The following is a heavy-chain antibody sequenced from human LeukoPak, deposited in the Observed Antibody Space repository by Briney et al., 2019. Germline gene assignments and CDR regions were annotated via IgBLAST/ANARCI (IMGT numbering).Heavy chain of an antibody. CDR1: GFTFSSYG. J-gene: IGHJ4*02. CDR2: LSYDGSTK. V-gene: IGHV3-30*18. Sequence: PGGSLRLSCAASGFTFSSYGMHWVRQAPGKGLEWVAVLSYDGSTKYYADSVKGRFTISRDNSNYTLYLQMNSLRAEDTAVYYCAKDSNWRSVAVPAAVDYWVQGTMVT. D-gene: IGHD2-2*01. CDR3: AKDSNWRSVAVPAAVDY.